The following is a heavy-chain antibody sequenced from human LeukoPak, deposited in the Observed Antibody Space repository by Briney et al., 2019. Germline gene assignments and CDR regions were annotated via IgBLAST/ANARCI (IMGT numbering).Heavy chain of an antibody. CDR1: GGSISSYY. V-gene: IGHV4-59*12. CDR2: IYYSGST. D-gene: IGHD6-13*01. J-gene: IGHJ6*03. CDR3: ARVERQDTIAAAGDYYYYYMDV. Sequence: SETLSLTCTVSGGSISSYYWSWIRQPPGKGLEWTGYIYYSGSTNYNPSLKSRVTISVDTSKNQFSLKLSSVTAADTAVYYCARVERQDTIAAAGDYYYYYMDVWGKGTTVTVSS.